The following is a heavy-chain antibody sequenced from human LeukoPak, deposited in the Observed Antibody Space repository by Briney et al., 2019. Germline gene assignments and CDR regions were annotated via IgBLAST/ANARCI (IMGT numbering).Heavy chain of an antibody. Sequence: GGSLRLSCAASGFTFSSYSMNWVRQAPGKGLEWASTISSSSSYIYYADSVKGRFTISRDNAKNSLYLQMNSLRAEDTAVYYCARAPPDFWSGYLYFDYWGQGTLVTVSS. V-gene: IGHV3-21*01. J-gene: IGHJ4*02. CDR3: ARAPPDFWSGYLYFDY. CDR1: GFTFSSYS. D-gene: IGHD3-3*01. CDR2: ISSSSSYI.